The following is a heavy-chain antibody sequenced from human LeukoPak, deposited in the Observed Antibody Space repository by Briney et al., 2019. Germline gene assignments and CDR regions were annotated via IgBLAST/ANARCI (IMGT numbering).Heavy chain of an antibody. D-gene: IGHD3-22*01. CDR3: ARDYYDSSGYSLGLRYFDY. CDR1: GASISSYY. V-gene: IGHV4-4*07. Sequence: SETLSLTCTVSGASISSYYWNWIRQPAGKGLEWIGRIYTGGSTNYNPSLKSRVTMSVDTSKNQFSLKLSSVTAADTAIYYCARDYYDSSGYSLGLRYFDYWGQGTLVTVSS. CDR2: IYTGGST. J-gene: IGHJ4*02.